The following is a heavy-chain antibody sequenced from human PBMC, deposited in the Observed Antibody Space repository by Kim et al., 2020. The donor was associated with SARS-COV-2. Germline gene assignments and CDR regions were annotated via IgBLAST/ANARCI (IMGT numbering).Heavy chain of an antibody. V-gene: IGHV3-15*01. CDR3: TTGHSGPGFYYYGMDV. D-gene: IGHD3-10*01. CDR2: IKSKTDGGTR. CDR1: GFTFDNAW. Sequence: GGSLRLSCAASGFTFDNAWMSWVRQAPGRGLEWVGRIKSKTDGGTRDHAPPVEGRFTISRDDSKNTLYLQMNSLKIEDTAVYYCTTGHSGPGFYYYGMDVWGQGTTVTVSS. J-gene: IGHJ6*02.